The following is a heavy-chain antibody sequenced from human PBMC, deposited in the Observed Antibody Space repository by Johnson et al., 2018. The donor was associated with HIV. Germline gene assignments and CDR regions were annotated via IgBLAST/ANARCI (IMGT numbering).Heavy chain of an antibody. CDR2: ISGTGDNT. Sequence: EVQLVESGGVVVQPGGSLRLSCAASGFTFSNNAMSWVRQAPGKGLEWVAGISGTGDNTYYADSVKGRFTISRENSKNTLYLQMNSLRAEDTAVYYCARSSGSYLDDAFDIWGQGTMVTVSS. CDR1: GFTFSNNA. J-gene: IGHJ3*02. V-gene: IGHV3-23*04. CDR3: ARSSGSYLDDAFDI. D-gene: IGHD1-26*01.